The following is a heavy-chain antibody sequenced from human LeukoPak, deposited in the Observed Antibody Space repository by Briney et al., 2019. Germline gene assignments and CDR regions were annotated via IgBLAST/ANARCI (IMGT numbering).Heavy chain of an antibody. Sequence: SETLSLTCTVSGGSISSSSAYWGWIRQPPGKGLEWIGSIYYSKNTYYNPSLKSRVTISADTSKNQFSPTLGSVSATDTAVYYCVSPRGFSYGYFDYWGQGTLVTVSS. V-gene: IGHV4-39*01. J-gene: IGHJ4*02. CDR1: GGSISSSSAY. CDR3: VSPRGFSYGYFDY. CDR2: IYYSKNT. D-gene: IGHD5-18*01.